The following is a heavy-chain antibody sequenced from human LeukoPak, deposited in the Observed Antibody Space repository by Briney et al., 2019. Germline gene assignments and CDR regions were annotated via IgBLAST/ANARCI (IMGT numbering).Heavy chain of an antibody. CDR1: GFTFSNYA. V-gene: IGHV3-23*01. CDR3: AREPWALDY. Sequence: GGSLRLSCAASGFTFSNYAMSWVRQAPGKGLEWVSAISGSASSTYHADSVKGRFTISRDNSKNTLYLQMNSLRADDTAVYYCAREPWALDYWGQGTLVTVSS. CDR2: ISGSASST. D-gene: IGHD3-16*01. J-gene: IGHJ4*02.